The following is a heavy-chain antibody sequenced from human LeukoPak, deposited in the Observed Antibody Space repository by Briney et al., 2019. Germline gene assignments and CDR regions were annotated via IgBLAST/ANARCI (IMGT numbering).Heavy chain of an antibody. V-gene: IGHV4-34*01. Sequence: SETLSLTCAVNGESLRGHYWSWIRQPPGKGLEWIGEINRSGSTNYNPSLKSRVTISVDTSKNQFSLRINSVTAADTAVYYCARGGGITIYGAVTRPDRRRELDYWGQGTLVTVSS. D-gene: IGHD3-3*01. CDR2: INRSGST. CDR1: GESLRGHY. J-gene: IGHJ4*02. CDR3: ARGGGITIYGAVTRPDRRRELDY.